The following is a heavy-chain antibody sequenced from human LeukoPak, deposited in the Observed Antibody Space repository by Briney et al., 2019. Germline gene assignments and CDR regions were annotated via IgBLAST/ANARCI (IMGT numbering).Heavy chain of an antibody. D-gene: IGHD6-13*01. CDR3: ARHRRAAAGISYYYMDV. CDR1: GGSISSYY. V-gene: IGHV4-4*09. J-gene: IGHJ6*03. Sequence: PSETLSLTCTVSGGSISSYYWSWIRQPPGKGMEWIGYIYTSGSTNYNPSLKSRVTISVDTSKNQFSLKLSSVTAADTAVYYCARHRRAAAGISYYYMDVWGKGTTVTVSS. CDR2: IYTSGST.